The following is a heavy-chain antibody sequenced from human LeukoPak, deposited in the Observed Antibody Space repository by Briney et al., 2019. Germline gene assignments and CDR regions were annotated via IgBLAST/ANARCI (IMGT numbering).Heavy chain of an antibody. Sequence: SETLSLTCTVSGGSISSYYWSWIRQPPGKGLEWIGYIYYSGSTNYNPSLKSRVTISVDTTKNQFSLKLSSVTAADTAVYYCARYGYRNFDYWGQGTLVTVSS. CDR1: GGSISSYY. V-gene: IGHV4-59*01. CDR2: IYYSGST. D-gene: IGHD4-17*01. CDR3: ARYGYRNFDY. J-gene: IGHJ4*02.